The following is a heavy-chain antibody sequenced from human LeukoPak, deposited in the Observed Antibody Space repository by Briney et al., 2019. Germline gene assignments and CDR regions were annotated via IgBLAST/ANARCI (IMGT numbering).Heavy chain of an antibody. CDR2: IYTSGST. J-gene: IGHJ6*02. CDR3: ARGVARSWYGRYYGMDV. D-gene: IGHD6-13*01. CDR1: GGSISSYY. V-gene: IGHV4-4*07. Sequence: PSETLSLTCTVSGGSISSYYWSWIRQPAGKGLEWIGRIYTSGSTNYSPSLKSRVTMSVDTSKNQFSLKLSSVTAADTAVYYCARGVARSWYGRYYGMDVWGQGTTVTVSS.